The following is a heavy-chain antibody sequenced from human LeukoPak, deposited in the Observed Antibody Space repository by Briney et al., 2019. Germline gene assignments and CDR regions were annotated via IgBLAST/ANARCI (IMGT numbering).Heavy chain of an antibody. CDR2: ISGSGGST. Sequence: SGGSLRLSCAASGFTFSSYAMSWVRQAPGKGLEWVSAISGSGGSTYYADSVKGRFTISRDNSKNTLYLQMNSLRAEDTAVYYCARVGTYRYSGSYESHFDYWGQGTLVTVSS. V-gene: IGHV3-23*01. CDR3: ARVGTYRYSGSYESHFDY. D-gene: IGHD1-26*01. J-gene: IGHJ4*02. CDR1: GFTFSSYA.